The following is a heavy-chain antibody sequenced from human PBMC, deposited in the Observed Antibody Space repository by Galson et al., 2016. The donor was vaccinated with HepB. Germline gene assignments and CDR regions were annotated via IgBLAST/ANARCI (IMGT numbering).Heavy chain of an antibody. CDR2: ISYDGTNK. D-gene: IGHD6-13*01. J-gene: IGHJ4*02. V-gene: IGHV3-30-3*01. CDR3: ARVLVAAGPRGGFDF. CDR1: GFTFRKYI. Sequence: SLRLSCAASGFTFRKYIMHWVRQAPGKGLEWAAAISYDGTNKYYADSVKDRFTVSRDNSKNTLYLQMNSLRADDTAVYYCARVLVAAGPRGGFDFWGQGTLVTVSS.